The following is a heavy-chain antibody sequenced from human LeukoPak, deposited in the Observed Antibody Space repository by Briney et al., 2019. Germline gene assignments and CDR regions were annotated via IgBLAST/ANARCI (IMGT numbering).Heavy chain of an antibody. CDR2: ISGSGGST. J-gene: IGHJ4*02. Sequence: GGSLRLSCAASGFTFSSYAMSWVRQAPGKGLEWVSAISGSGGSTSYADSVKGRFTISRDNSKNTLYLQMNSLRAEDTAVYYCAKFYMVRGVMREIDYWGQGTLVTVSS. CDR1: GFTFSSYA. V-gene: IGHV3-23*01. D-gene: IGHD3-10*01. CDR3: AKFYMVRGVMREIDY.